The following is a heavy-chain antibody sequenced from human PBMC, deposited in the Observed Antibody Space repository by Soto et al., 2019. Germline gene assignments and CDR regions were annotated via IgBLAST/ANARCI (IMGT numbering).Heavy chain of an antibody. CDR1: GFTFNYYD. Sequence: GGSRRLSWAAAGFTFNYYDIQWVRQAPGKGLEWVAVISFDGSRKYYAGSVRGRFTISRANSNNTAFLQINSLRGEDTAVYYCEREGGAAAGIGHYYYGMVVWGQGTTVTVSS. D-gene: IGHD6-13*01. CDR3: EREGGAAAGIGHYYYGMVV. CDR2: ISFDGSRK. J-gene: IGHJ6*02. V-gene: IGHV3-30-3*01.